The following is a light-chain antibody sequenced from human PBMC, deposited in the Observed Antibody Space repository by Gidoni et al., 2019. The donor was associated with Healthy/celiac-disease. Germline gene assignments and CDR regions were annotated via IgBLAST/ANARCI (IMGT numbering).Light chain of an antibody. CDR1: KLVDKY. J-gene: IGLJ2*01. Sequence: SYELTQPPSVSVPPGQTASITCSGDKLVDKYACWYQQKPGQSPVLVICQDSKRPSGLPERLSGSNSGNTATLTISGTQAMDEADYYCQAWDSSTVVFGGGTKLTVL. CDR3: QAWDSSTVV. V-gene: IGLV3-1*01. CDR2: QDS.